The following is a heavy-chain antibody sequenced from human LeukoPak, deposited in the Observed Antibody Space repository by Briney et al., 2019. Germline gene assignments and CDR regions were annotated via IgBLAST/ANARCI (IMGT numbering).Heavy chain of an antibody. Sequence: GGSLRLSCAASGFTFSSYAMSWVRQAPGKGLEWVSAISGSGGSTYYADSVKGRFTISRDNSKNTLYLQMNSLRAEDTAVYYCAKTCTSCYTWGVEYYYYYMDVWGKGTTVTVSS. CDR3: AKTCTSCYTWGVEYYYYYMDV. J-gene: IGHJ6*03. CDR2: ISGSGGST. CDR1: GFTFSSYA. D-gene: IGHD2-2*02. V-gene: IGHV3-23*01.